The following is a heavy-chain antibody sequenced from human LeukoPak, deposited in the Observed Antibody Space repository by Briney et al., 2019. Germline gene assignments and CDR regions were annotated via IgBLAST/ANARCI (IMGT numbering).Heavy chain of an antibody. CDR1: GFTFSSYA. Sequence: GRSLRLSCAASGFTFSSYAMHWVRQAPGKGLEWVAVISYDGSNKYYADSVKGRFTISRDNSKNTLYLQMNSLRAEDTAVYYCARNGNLWFGELLYSTHYYGMDVWGQGTTVTVSS. CDR2: ISYDGSNK. V-gene: IGHV3-30-3*01. J-gene: IGHJ6*02. D-gene: IGHD3-10*01. CDR3: ARNGNLWFGELLYSTHYYGMDV.